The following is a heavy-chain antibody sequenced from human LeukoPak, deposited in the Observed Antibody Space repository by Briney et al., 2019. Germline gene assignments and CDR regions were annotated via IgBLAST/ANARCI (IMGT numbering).Heavy chain of an antibody. CDR2: ISGSGGST. CDR3: AKDQGYRDDY. CDR1: GLTFSSYS. Sequence: GGSLRPSCAASGLTFSSYSMSWVSQAPGKWLEWVSAISGSGGSTYYADSVKGRFTISRDNSKNTLYLQMNSLRAEDTAVYYCAKDQGYRDDYWGQGTLVTVSS. V-gene: IGHV3-23*01. J-gene: IGHJ4*02. D-gene: IGHD4-4*01.